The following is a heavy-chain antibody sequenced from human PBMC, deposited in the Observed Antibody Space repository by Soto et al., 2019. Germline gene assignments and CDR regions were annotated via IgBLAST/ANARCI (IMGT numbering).Heavy chain of an antibody. D-gene: IGHD4-17*01. J-gene: IGHJ6*02. CDR2: ISGSGGST. CDR3: AKAWGDYAPRYYYYGMDL. Sequence: EVQLLESGGGLVQPGGSLRLSCAASGFTFSSYAMSWVRQAPGKGLEWVSAISGSGGSTYYADSVKGRFTISRDNSKTTLYLQMNSLRAEDTAVYYCAKAWGDYAPRYYYYGMDLWGQGTTVTVSS. V-gene: IGHV3-23*01. CDR1: GFTFSSYA.